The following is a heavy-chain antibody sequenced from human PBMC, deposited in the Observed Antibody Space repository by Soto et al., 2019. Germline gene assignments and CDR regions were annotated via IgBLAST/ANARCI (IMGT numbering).Heavy chain of an antibody. J-gene: IGHJ4*02. Sequence: QVQLQESGPGLVKPSQTLSLTCTVSGGSISSGDYYWNWIRQHPGKGLEWIGYIHYSGSTYYNPSLKSRVTISVDTSKNQSSLKMSSVTDADTAGYYCAKDRAGYGDFLDYWGQGTLVTVSS. V-gene: IGHV4-31*03. CDR3: AKDRAGYGDFLDY. D-gene: IGHD4-17*01. CDR1: GGSISSGDYY. CDR2: IHYSGST.